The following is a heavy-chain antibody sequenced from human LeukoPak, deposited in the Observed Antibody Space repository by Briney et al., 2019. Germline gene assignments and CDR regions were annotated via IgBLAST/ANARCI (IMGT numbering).Heavy chain of an antibody. CDR2: INQDGSEK. CDR1: GFTFRSHW. V-gene: IGHV3-7*01. J-gene: IGHJ3*02. D-gene: IGHD6-13*01. Sequence: GESLKISCAASGFTFRSHWMSWVRQAPGKGLEWVANINQDGSEKHYVDYVKGRFTISRDNAENSLYLQMNSLRAEDTAMYYCARDSEHSSSFAFDIWGQGTMVTVSS. CDR3: ARDSEHSSSFAFDI.